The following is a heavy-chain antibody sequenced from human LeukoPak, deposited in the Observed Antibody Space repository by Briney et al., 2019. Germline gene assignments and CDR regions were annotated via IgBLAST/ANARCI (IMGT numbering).Heavy chain of an antibody. J-gene: IGHJ4*02. CDR1: GGTFSSYA. Sequence: SVKVSCKASGGTFSSYAISWVRQAPGQGLEWMGGIIPIFGTANYAQKFQGRVTITADESTSTAYMELSSLRSEDTAVYYCARGMVRGVTDFDYWGQGTLVTVSS. V-gene: IGHV1-69*13. CDR2: IIPIFGTA. CDR3: ARGMVRGVTDFDY. D-gene: IGHD3-10*01.